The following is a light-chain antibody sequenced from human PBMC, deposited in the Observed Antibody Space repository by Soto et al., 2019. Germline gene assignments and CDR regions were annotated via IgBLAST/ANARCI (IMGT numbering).Light chain of an antibody. CDR2: GAS. CDR1: QSVNSN. V-gene: IGKV3-15*01. CDR3: QQSNDWPLS. J-gene: IGKJ4*01. Sequence: EIVMTQSPATLSVSPGERVTLSCRASQSVNSNLAWYQQNPGQAPRLLIYGASTRATGIPAGFSGSGSGTEFTLTISSLQSEDFGVYYCQQSNDWPLSFGGGTKVDI.